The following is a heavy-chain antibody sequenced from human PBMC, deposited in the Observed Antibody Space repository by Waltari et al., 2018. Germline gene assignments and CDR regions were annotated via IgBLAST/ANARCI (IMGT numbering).Heavy chain of an antibody. J-gene: IGHJ4*02. D-gene: IGHD6-6*01. Sequence: EVQLVESGGGLIQPGGSLRLSCAASGFTVSSNYMSWVRQAPGKGLGVGSVISCGGSTYDAEPGKGLFTISRDNSKNTLYLQMNSPRAEDTGGYYCARDSRKQLGPFDYWGQGTLVTVSS. CDR3: ARDSRKQLGPFDY. CDR2: ISCGGST. V-gene: IGHV3-53*01. CDR1: GFTVSSNY.